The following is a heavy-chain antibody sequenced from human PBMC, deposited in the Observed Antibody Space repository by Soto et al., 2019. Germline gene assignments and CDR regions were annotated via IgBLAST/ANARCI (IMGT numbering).Heavy chain of an antibody. CDR2: ISSSSSYI. Sequence: GGSLRLSCAASGFTFSSYSMNWVRQAPGKGLEWVSSISSSSSYIYYADSVKGRFTISRDNAKNSLYLQMNRLRAEDTAVYYCARGIAAAGTSVFYDYWGQGTLVTVSS. CDR3: ARGIAAAGTSVFYDY. J-gene: IGHJ4*02. D-gene: IGHD6-13*01. CDR1: GFTFSSYS. V-gene: IGHV3-21*01.